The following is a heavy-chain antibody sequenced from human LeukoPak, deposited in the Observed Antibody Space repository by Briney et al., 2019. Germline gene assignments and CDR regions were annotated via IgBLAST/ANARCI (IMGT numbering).Heavy chain of an antibody. CDR1: GFTFNNYG. V-gene: IGHV3-23*01. J-gene: IGHJ4*02. CDR3: AKVRISITPSDY. CDR2: LSGSGGSV. Sequence: GGSLRLSCAASGFTFNNYGMVWVRQAPGKGLEWVSGLSGSGGSVWYADSVKGRFTISRDNSKNTLYLQMNSLRAEDTAVYYCAKVRISITPSDYWGQGTLVTVSS. D-gene: IGHD2/OR15-2a*01.